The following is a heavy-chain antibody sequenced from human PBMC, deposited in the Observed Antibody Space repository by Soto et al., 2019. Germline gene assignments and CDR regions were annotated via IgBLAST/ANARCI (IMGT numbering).Heavy chain of an antibody. CDR3: AASRGFYEAMDA. CDR1: GGAFRNYA. J-gene: IGHJ6*02. Sequence: QVQLVQSGAEVKKPGSSVKVSCTAPGGAFRNYAVIWVRQAPGQGLEWMGAVMPTFGAGVYAQKFQGRLTIFADESTNPAYLHVSSLTFEDAAIYYCAASRGFYEAMDAWGQGTTLTVSS. V-gene: IGHV1-69*01. CDR2: VMPTFGAG. D-gene: IGHD3-22*01.